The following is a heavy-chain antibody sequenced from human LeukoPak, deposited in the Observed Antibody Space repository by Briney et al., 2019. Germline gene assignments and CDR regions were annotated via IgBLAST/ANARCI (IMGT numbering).Heavy chain of an antibody. Sequence: SETLSLTCTVSGGSISSGDYYWSWIRQPPGKGLEWIGYIYYSGSTYYNPSFKSRVTISVDTSKNQFSLKLSSVTAADTAVYYGARGVMAGYYPFDYWGQGTLVTVSS. V-gene: IGHV4-30-4*01. CDR1: GGSISSGDYY. CDR3: ARGVMAGYYPFDY. D-gene: IGHD3-9*01. CDR2: IYYSGST. J-gene: IGHJ4*02.